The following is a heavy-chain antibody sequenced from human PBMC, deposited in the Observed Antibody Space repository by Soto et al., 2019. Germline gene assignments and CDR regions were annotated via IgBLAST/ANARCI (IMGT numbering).Heavy chain of an antibody. CDR3: AHRGGYSSGYAFDS. D-gene: IGHD5-18*01. V-gene: IGHV2-5*02. CDR2: IYWDDDE. Sequence: QITLKEAGTTLVKPTQTLTLTCVFSGFSLRTSGVSVGWIRQPLGKTLEWLAFIYWDDDERYSSSQKSRLTITKDTTKNQVVLTMTNMDLVDTATYYCAHRGGYSSGYAFDSWGQGTLVTVSS. CDR1: GFSLRTSGVS. J-gene: IGHJ4*02.